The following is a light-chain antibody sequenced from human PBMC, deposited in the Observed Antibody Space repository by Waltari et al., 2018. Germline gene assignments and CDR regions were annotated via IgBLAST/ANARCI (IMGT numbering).Light chain of an antibody. CDR1: SSDLDGSY. CDR3: ATWDDILRTPL. CDR2: RNN. V-gene: IGLV1-47*01. J-gene: IGLJ3*02. Sequence: QSVLTQPPSASRTPGQRVTISCSGSSSDLDGSYVSWYRQFPGATPKLLIYRNNQRPSGVPDRLSGSKFGSSASLAISGLRSEDEADYYCATWDDILRTPLFGGGTKLTVL.